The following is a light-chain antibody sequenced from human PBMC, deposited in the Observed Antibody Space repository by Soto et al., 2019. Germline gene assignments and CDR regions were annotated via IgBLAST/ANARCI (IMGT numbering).Light chain of an antibody. CDR3: QQYGVTPPNT. Sequence: ETVSTQSTGTLSSSPGESATLSRWARQSVSSSHFAWYQQKPGQAPRLLIYGASSRATGIPHRFSGSGSGTDFTLTISGLEPEDFALYYCQQYGVTPPNTFGGGTKVDI. CDR1: QSVSSSH. J-gene: IGKJ4*01. CDR2: GAS. V-gene: IGKV3-20*01.